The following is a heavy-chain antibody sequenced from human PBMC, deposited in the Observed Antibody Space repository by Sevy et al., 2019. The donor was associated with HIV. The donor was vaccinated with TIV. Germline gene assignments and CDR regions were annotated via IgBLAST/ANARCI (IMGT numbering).Heavy chain of an antibody. CDR3: AIELRMGYCSGGSCFPWFDP. V-gene: IGHV4-30-4*01. J-gene: IGHJ5*02. Sequence: SETLSLTCTVSGGSISSGDYYWSWIRQPPGKGLEWIGYIYYSGSTYYNPSLKSRVTISVDTSKNQFSLKLSSVTAADTAVYYCAIELRMGYCSGGSCFPWFDPWGQGTLVTVSS. D-gene: IGHD2-15*01. CDR2: IYYSGST. CDR1: GGSISSGDYY.